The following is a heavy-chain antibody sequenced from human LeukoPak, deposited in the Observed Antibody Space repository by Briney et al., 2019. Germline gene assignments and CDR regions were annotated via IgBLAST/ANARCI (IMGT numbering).Heavy chain of an antibody. CDR2: IYYSGST. J-gene: IGHJ4*02. V-gene: IGHV4-39*01. Sequence: SETLSLTCTVSGGSISSSSYYWGWIRQPPGKGLEWIGSIYYSGSTYYNPSLKSRVTISVDTSKNQFSLKLSSVTAADTAVYYCARGGRWGRITAARPFDYWGQGTLVTVSS. D-gene: IGHD2-2*01. CDR3: ARGGRWGRITAARPFDY. CDR1: GGSISSSSYY.